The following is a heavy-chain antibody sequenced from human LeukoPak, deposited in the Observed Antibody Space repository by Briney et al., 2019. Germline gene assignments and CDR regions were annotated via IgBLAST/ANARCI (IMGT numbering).Heavy chain of an antibody. Sequence: ASVKVSCKASGYTFTSYDINWVRQATGQGLEWMGWMNPNSGNTGYAQKFQGRVTMTRNTSKSTAYMELSSLRSEDTAVYYCARGQEVYNSYNPSDYYYYMDVWGKGTTVTVSS. CDR1: GYTFTSYD. D-gene: IGHD5-24*01. V-gene: IGHV1-8*01. J-gene: IGHJ6*03. CDR3: ARGQEVYNSYNPSDYYYYMDV. CDR2: MNPNSGNT.